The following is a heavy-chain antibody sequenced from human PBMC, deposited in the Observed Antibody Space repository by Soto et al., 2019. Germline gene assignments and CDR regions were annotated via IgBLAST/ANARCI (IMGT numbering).Heavy chain of an antibody. CDR3: ARGGLLPDY. CDR1: GGSISSGGYS. Sequence: SETLSLTCSVSGGSISSGGYSWSWIRQPPGKGLEWIGYISHSGSTYFNPSLKSRVTISVDRSKNQFSLKLSSVTAADTAVYYCARGGLLPDYWGQGTLVTVSS. V-gene: IGHV4-30-2*01. D-gene: IGHD6-19*01. CDR2: ISHSGST. J-gene: IGHJ4*02.